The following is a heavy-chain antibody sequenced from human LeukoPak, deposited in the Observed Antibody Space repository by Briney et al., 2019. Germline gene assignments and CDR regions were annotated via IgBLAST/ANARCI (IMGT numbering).Heavy chain of an antibody. J-gene: IGHJ4*02. Sequence: SSETLSLTCTVSGGSIRNYYWSWIRQPPGKGLEWIGYIYYSGSTNYNPSLKSRVTISVDASKNQFSLKLSSVTAADTAVYYCARGDYGDYWGQGTLVTVSS. CDR1: GGSIRNYY. CDR2: IYYSGST. V-gene: IGHV4-59*01. CDR3: ARGDYGDY.